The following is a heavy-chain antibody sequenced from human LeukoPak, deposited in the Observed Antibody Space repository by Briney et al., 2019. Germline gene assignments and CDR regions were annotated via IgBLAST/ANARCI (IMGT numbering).Heavy chain of an antibody. CDR3: ATDCSSTSCYGAFDI. V-gene: IGHV1-18*01. Sequence: ASVKVSCKASGYTFTSYGISWVRQAPGQGLEWMGWISAYNGNTNYAQKLQGRATMTTDTSTSRAYMELRSLRSDDTAVYYCATDCSSTSCYGAFDIWGQGTMITVSS. J-gene: IGHJ3*02. CDR1: GYTFTSYG. CDR2: ISAYNGNT. D-gene: IGHD2-2*01.